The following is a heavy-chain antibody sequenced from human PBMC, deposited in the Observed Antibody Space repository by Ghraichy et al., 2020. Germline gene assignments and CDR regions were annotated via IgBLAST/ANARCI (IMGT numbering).Heavy chain of an antibody. CDR1: GFTFSNYW. CDR2: IKQDGSEK. CDR3: ARLRDSVSTFDQ. J-gene: IGHJ4*02. D-gene: IGHD5/OR15-5a*01. Sequence: GGSLRLSCAASGFTFSNYWMTWVRQAPGKGLEWVASIKQDGSEKHYMDSVKGRFTISRDNAENSLYVQMNSLRVEDTAVYYCARLRDSVSTFDQWGQGTLVTVSS. V-gene: IGHV3-7*03.